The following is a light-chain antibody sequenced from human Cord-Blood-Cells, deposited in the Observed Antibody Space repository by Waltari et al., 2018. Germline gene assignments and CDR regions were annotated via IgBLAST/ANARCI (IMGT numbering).Light chain of an antibody. V-gene: IGKV1-27*01. CDR2: AAS. J-gene: IGKJ1*01. CDR1: QGISNY. CDR3: QKYNSAPRT. Sequence: DIQITQSPYSLSSSVGDRITITCRASQGISNYLAWYQPKPGKVPKLLIYAASTLQSGVPSRFSGSGSGTDFTLTISSLQPEDVATYYCQKYNSAPRTFGQGTKVEIK.